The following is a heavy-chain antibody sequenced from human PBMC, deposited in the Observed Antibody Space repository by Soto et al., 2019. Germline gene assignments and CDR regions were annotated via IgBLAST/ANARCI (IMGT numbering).Heavy chain of an antibody. D-gene: IGHD2-2*01. CDR3: ATFLSTTSPDV. CDR1: GARVSSKSAA. J-gene: IGHJ6*02. Sequence: SPTLSLPCAISGARVSSKSAAWNWIRPSPSRGVEWLGRTYYRSKWYNDYAVSVNSRITINPHTSKNQFSLQLNSVTPEDTAVYYCATFLSTTSPDVWGQGTTVTVSS. V-gene: IGHV6-1*01. CDR2: TYYRSKWYN.